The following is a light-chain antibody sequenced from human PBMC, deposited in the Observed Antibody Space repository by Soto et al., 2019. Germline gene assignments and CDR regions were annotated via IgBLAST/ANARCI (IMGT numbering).Light chain of an antibody. J-gene: IGKJ1*01. CDR2: DAS. CDR3: QQYNSYSST. Sequence: IHMTHAPSCLSASLGDIVAITCRASQPISNWLAWYQQKPLKAPKLLIYDASILERGVPSRFSGSGSGTEFTLTISSLQPDDVAAYYCQQYNSYSSTFGQGTKVDIK. V-gene: IGKV1-5*01. CDR1: QPISNW.